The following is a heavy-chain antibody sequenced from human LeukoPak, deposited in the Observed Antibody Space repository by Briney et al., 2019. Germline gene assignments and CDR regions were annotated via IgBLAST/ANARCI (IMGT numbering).Heavy chain of an antibody. D-gene: IGHD6-6*01. CDR1: GFTVSSNY. J-gene: IGHJ2*01. CDR2: IYSGGST. CDR3: ARSGYSSSFWYFDL. Sequence: GGSLRLSCAASGFTVSSNYMTWVRQAPRKGLEWVSVIYSGGSTYSADSVKGRFTISRHNSKNTLYLQMNSLRAEDTAVYYCARSGYSSSFWYFDLWGRGTLVTVSS. V-gene: IGHV3-53*04.